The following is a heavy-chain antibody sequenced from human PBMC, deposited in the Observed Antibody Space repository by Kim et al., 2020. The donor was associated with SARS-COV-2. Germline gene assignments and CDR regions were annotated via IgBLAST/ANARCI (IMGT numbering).Heavy chain of an antibody. CDR3: TRDSFDSGSFDY. D-gene: IGHD5-12*01. CDR1: GYTFINYY. Sequence: ASVKVSCKASGYTFINYYIHWVRQAPGQGFEWMGIINAGGGGTSYSQKFHNRVTMTRDTSTSTLYMELSSLGSEDTAMYYCTRDSFDSGSFDYWVQGTLV. V-gene: IGHV1-46*01. J-gene: IGHJ4*02. CDR2: INAGGGGT.